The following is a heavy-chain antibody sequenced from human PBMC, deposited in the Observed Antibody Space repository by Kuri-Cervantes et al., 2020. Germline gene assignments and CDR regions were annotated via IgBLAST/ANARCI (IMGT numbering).Heavy chain of an antibody. Sequence: ASVKVSCKASGGTFSSYAISWVRQAPGQGLEWMGWISPYNGNTHYAQKFQGRVTMTTDTSTSTAYMELRSLRSDDTAVYYCARDRCSSTSCYAWYYYYMDVWGKGTTVTVSS. CDR1: GGTFSSYA. D-gene: IGHD2-2*01. CDR2: ISPYNGNT. V-gene: IGHV1-18*01. J-gene: IGHJ6*03. CDR3: ARDRCSSTSCYAWYYYYMDV.